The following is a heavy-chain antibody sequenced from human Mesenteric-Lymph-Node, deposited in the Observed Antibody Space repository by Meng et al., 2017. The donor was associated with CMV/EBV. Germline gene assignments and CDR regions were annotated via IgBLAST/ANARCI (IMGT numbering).Heavy chain of an antibody. CDR1: GFTFSSYA. Sequence: GESLKISCAASGFTFSSYAMHWVRQAPGKGLEWVAFIRDDETNEHSSDSVKDRFTISRDNFKNTLYLQMNSLRDEDTAVYYCAKTRRRFGELYDFDYWGQGTLVTVSS. D-gene: IGHD3-10*01. V-gene: IGHV3-30*02. CDR2: IRDDETNE. CDR3: AKTRRRFGELYDFDY. J-gene: IGHJ4*02.